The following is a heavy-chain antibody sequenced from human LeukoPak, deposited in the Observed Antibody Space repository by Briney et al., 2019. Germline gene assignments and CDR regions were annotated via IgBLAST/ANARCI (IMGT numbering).Heavy chain of an antibody. J-gene: IGHJ4*02. D-gene: IGHD3-16*01. CDR1: GGSISSSSYY. Sequence: PSETLSLTCTVSGGSISSSSYYWGWIRQPPGKGLEWIGSIYYSGSTYYNPSLKSRVTISVDTSKNQFSLKLSSVTAADTAVYYCARVITIQYYFDYWGQGTLVTVSS. CDR3: ARVITIQYYFDY. CDR2: IYYSGST. V-gene: IGHV4-39*07.